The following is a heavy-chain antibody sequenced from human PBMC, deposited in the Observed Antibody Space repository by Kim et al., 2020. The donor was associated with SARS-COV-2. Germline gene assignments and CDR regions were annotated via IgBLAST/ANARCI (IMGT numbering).Heavy chain of an antibody. Sequence: SETLSLTCTVSGGSISSYYWSWIRQPPGKGLEWIGYIYYSGSTNYNPSLKSRVTISVDTSKNQFSLKLSSVTAADTAVYYCARGRHYFDYWGQGTLVTVS. CDR1: GGSISSYY. D-gene: IGHD6-25*01. CDR3: ARGRHYFDY. CDR2: IYYSGST. J-gene: IGHJ4*02. V-gene: IGHV4-59*01.